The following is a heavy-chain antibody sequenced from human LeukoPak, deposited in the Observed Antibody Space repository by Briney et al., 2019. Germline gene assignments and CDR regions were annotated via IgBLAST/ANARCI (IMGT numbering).Heavy chain of an antibody. Sequence: GGSLRLSCAVSGFAFGSEAMSWVRQSPARGLEWVASISPGGGTTYYADYVKGRFTISRDNSKSTLYLQMNNLRTEDTALYYCAKDRSGSYYGGPFDYWGQGTLVTVSS. CDR1: GFAFGSEA. V-gene: IGHV3-23*01. D-gene: IGHD1-26*01. CDR3: AKDRSGSYYGGPFDY. CDR2: ISPGGGTT. J-gene: IGHJ4*02.